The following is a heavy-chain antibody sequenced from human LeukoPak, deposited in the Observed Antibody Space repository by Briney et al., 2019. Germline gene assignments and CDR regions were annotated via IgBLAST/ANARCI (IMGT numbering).Heavy chain of an antibody. D-gene: IGHD3-16*01. CDR2: ISSSGSTI. J-gene: IGHJ4*02. V-gene: IGHV3-48*03. CDR1: GFTFSSYE. CDR3: VRASVGGENFDY. Sequence: GGSLRLSCAASGFTFSSYEMNWVRQAPGKGLEWVSYISSSGSTIYYADSVKGRFTISRDNAKNSLYLQMNSLRAEDTAVYYCVRASVGGENFDYWGQGTLVTVSS.